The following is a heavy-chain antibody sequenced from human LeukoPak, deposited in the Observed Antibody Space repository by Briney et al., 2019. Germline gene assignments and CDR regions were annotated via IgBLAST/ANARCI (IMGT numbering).Heavy chain of an antibody. CDR3: ARGTRFYDILTGYKYNWFDP. Sequence: SETLSLTCAVYGGSFSGYYWSWIRQPPGKGLEWIGEINHSGSTNYNPSLKSRVTISVDTSKNQFSLKLSSVTAADTAVYYCARGTRFYDILTGYKYNWFDPWGRGTLVTVSS. CDR1: GGSFSGYY. J-gene: IGHJ5*02. CDR2: INHSGST. V-gene: IGHV4-34*01. D-gene: IGHD3-9*01.